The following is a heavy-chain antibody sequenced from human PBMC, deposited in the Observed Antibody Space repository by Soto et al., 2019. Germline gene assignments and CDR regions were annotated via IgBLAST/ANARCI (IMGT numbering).Heavy chain of an antibody. CDR2: IYHTGGS. Sequence: QVQLQASGPGLVTPSETLSLTCTVSGGSITNYYWSWIQQPPGKGLEWVGYIYHTGGSSYNPSLKRRGAMSMDTSKRQNSLTLTTLSDADTAVDDCAREYTRWFDPWGQGALLTVSS. J-gene: IGHJ5*02. CDR3: AREYTRWFDP. D-gene: IGHD1-20*01. CDR1: GGSITNYY. V-gene: IGHV4-59*01.